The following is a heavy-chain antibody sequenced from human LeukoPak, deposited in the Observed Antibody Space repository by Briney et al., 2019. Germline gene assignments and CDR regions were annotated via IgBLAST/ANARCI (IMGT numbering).Heavy chain of an antibody. CDR2: ISGSGGST. CDR1: GFTFSSYA. V-gene: IGHV3-23*01. CDR3: AKDREELGSAFDI. Sequence: PGGSLRLSCAASGFTFSSYAMSWVRQTPGKGLEWVAAISGSGGSTYYADSVKGRFTISRDNSKNTLYLQMNSLRAEDTAVYYCAKDREELGSAFDIWGQGTMVTVSS. D-gene: IGHD7-27*01. J-gene: IGHJ3*02.